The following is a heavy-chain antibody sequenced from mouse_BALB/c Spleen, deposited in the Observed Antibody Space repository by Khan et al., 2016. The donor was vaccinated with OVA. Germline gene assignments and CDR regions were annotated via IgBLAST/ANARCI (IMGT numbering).Heavy chain of an antibody. CDR1: GYTFTDYS. CDR2: INTETGEP. V-gene: IGHV9-2-1*01. CDR3: ARGGYDGYYYAMDY. Sequence: QIQLVQSGPELKKPGETVKISCKASGYTFTDYSMHWVKQAPGKGLKWMGWINTETGEPTYADGFKGRFAFSMETSASTAYLQINNLKNEDTATYFGARGGYDGYYYAMDYWGHGTSVTVSS. J-gene: IGHJ4*01. D-gene: IGHD2-2*01.